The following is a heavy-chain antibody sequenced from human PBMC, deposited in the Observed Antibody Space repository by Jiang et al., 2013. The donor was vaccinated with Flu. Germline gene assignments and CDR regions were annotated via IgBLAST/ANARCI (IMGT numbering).Heavy chain of an antibody. V-gene: IGHV3-74*03. CDR3: VRDGLNPNSFDV. CDR2: INIYGNRT. J-gene: IGHJ3*01. Sequence: VQLVESGGGLVQPGGPLRLSCAASGFNFSDYWVHWVRQVPGKGLVWVSRINIYGNRTAYADSVKGRFTISRDNAKQTVYLQMNSLRAEDTAVYSCVRDGLNPNSFDVWGQGTMVTVSS. D-gene: IGHD5-24*01. CDR1: GFNFSDYW.